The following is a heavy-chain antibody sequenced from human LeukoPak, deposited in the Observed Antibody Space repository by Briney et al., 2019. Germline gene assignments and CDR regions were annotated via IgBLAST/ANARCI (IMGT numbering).Heavy chain of an antibody. D-gene: IGHD3-3*01. CDR3: ARAITYDFWSGYYTVREAYYYGMDV. Sequence: GASVKVSYKASGYTFTSYGISWVRQAPGQGLEWMGWISAYNGNTNYAQKLQGRVTMTTDTSTSTAYMELRSLRSDDTAVYYCARAITYDFWSGYYTVREAYYYGMDVWGQGTTVTVSS. V-gene: IGHV1-18*01. J-gene: IGHJ6*02. CDR2: ISAYNGNT. CDR1: GYTFTSYG.